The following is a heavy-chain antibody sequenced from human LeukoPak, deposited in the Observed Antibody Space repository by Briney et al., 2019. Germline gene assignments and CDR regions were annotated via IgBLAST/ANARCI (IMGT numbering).Heavy chain of an antibody. J-gene: IGHJ4*02. CDR1: GFTFSSYA. Sequence: AGRSLRLSCAASGFTFSSYAMSWVRQAPGKGLECVSAISGSGGSTYYADSVKGRFTISRDNSKNTLYLQMNSLRAEDTAVYYCAKDNLLRPIDYWGQGTLVTVSS. CDR2: ISGSGGST. CDR3: AKDNLLRPIDY. V-gene: IGHV3-23*01. D-gene: IGHD5-12*01.